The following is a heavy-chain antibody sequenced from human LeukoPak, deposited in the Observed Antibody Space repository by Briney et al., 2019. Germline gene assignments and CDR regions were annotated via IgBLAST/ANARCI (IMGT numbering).Heavy chain of an antibody. D-gene: IGHD2-15*01. CDR1: GRSFSGYY. CDR3: ARAVIVVAAATQRNWFDP. V-gene: IGHV4-34*01. J-gene: IGHJ5*02. Sequence: SETLSLTCAVYGRSFSGYYWTWIRQTPGKGLEWIGEINHSGITDYNPSLRSRVTISVDTSKNQFSLKLSSVTAADTAIYYCARAVIVVAAATQRNWFDPWGQGTLVTVSS. CDR2: INHSGIT.